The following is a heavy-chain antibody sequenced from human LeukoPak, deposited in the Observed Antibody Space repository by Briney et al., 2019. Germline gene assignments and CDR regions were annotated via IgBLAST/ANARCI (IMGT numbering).Heavy chain of an antibody. CDR1: GYTFTGYY. D-gene: IGHD3-10*01. CDR2: INPNSGGT. J-gene: IGHJ4*02. CDR3: ARDIWDYYGSGSAY. Sequence: ASVKVSCKASGYTFTGYYMHWVRHAPGQGLEWMGWINPNSGGTTYAQKFQGRVTMTRDTSISTAYMELSRLRSDDTAVYYCARDIWDYYGSGSAYWGQGTLVTVSS. V-gene: IGHV1-2*02.